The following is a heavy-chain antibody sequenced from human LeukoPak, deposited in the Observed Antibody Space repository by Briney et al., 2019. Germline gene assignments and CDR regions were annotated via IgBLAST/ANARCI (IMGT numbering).Heavy chain of an antibody. V-gene: IGHV1-46*01. CDR3: AREESGGYFDY. D-gene: IGHD2-8*02. J-gene: IGHJ4*02. CDR1: GYTFTNYY. Sequence: ASVKVSCKASGYTFTNYYMHWVRQAPGQGLEWMGLINPTGTGTNYAQKFRGRVTLTRDTSTTTVYMELSSLRSEDTTVYYCAREESGGYFDYWGQGTLVTVSS. CDR2: INPTGTGT.